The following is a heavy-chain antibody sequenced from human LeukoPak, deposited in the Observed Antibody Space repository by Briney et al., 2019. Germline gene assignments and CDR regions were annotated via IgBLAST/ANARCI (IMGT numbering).Heavy chain of an antibody. CDR1: GYSFTSYW. J-gene: IGHJ3*02. CDR2: IYPGDSDT. D-gene: IGHD3-3*01. V-gene: IGHV5-51*01. Sequence: GESLKISWKGSGYSFTSYWIVWVRQRPGKGLELMGIIYPGDSDTGFSAFFQGQVSISADKYISTAYLQWSSLKASETAMYYCVRESDDFWSGSPPPDIWGQGTMVTVSS. CDR3: VRESDDFWSGSPPPDI.